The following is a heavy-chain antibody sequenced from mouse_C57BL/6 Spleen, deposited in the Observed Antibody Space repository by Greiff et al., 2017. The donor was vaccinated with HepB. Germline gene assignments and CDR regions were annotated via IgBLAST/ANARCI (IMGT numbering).Heavy chain of an antibody. CDR3: PRDRDSYHGDYAMDY. CDR2: ISDGGSYT. CDR1: GFTFSSYA. D-gene: IGHD3-3*01. V-gene: IGHV5-4*01. Sequence: EVHLVESGGGLVKPGGSLKLSCAASGFTFSSYAMSWVRQTPEKRLEWVATISDGGSYTYYPDNVKGRFTISRDNAKNNLYLQMSHLKSEDTAMYYCPRDRDSYHGDYAMDYWGQGTSVTVSS. J-gene: IGHJ4*01.